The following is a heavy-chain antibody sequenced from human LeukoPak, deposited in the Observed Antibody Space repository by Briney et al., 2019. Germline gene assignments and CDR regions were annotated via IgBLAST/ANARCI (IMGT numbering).Heavy chain of an antibody. CDR2: IYYSGST. Sequence: PSETLSLTCAVSGYSISSGYYWGWIRQPPGKGLEWIGYIYYSGSTNYNPSLKSRVTISVDTSKNQFSLKLSSVTAADTAVYYCARGDSSGWYPVDFDYWGQGTLVTVSS. J-gene: IGHJ4*02. CDR1: GYSISSGYY. D-gene: IGHD6-19*01. CDR3: ARGDSSGWYPVDFDY. V-gene: IGHV4-38-2*01.